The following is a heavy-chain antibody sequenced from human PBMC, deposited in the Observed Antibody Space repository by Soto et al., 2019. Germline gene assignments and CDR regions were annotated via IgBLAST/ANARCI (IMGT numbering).Heavy chain of an antibody. D-gene: IGHD4-4*01. Sequence: GASVKVSCKASGGTFSSYAISWVRQAPGQGLEWMGGIIPIFGTANYAQKFQGRVTITADESTSTAYMELSSLRSEDTAVYYCAREGDYSNYGRYYYYGMDVWGQGTTVTVSS. J-gene: IGHJ6*02. CDR1: GGTFSSYA. V-gene: IGHV1-69*13. CDR3: AREGDYSNYGRYYYYGMDV. CDR2: IIPIFGTA.